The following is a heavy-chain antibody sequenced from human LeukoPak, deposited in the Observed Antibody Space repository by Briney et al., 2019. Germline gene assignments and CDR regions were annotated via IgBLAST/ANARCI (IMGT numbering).Heavy chain of an antibody. V-gene: IGHV1-18*01. D-gene: IGHD3-10*01. Sequence: ASVKVSCKASGYTFTSYGISWVRQAPGQGLEWMGWTSAYNGNTNYAQKLQGRVTMTTDTSTSTAYMELRSLRSDDTAVYYCASVLLWFGEPTGYFDYWGQGTLVTVSS. CDR3: ASVLLWFGEPTGYFDY. CDR1: GYTFTSYG. J-gene: IGHJ4*02. CDR2: TSAYNGNT.